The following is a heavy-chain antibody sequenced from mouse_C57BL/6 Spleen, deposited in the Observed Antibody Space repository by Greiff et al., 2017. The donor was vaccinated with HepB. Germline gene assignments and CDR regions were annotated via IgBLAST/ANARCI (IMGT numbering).Heavy chain of an antibody. D-gene: IGHD1-1*01. CDR1: GYTFTDYY. V-gene: IGHV1-76*01. CDR2: IYPGSGNT. CDR3: ARRGSSYGDYFDY. Sequence: QVQLQQSGAELVRPGASVKLSCKASGYTFTDYYINWVKQRPGQGLEWIARIYPGSGNTYYNEKFKGKATLTAEKSSSTAYMQLSSLTSEDSAVYFCARRGSSYGDYFDYWGQGTTLTVSS. J-gene: IGHJ2*01.